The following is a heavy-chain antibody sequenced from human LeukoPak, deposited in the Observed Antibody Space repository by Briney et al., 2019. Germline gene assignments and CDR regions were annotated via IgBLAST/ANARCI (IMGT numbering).Heavy chain of an antibody. CDR1: GGSSSSYS. J-gene: IGHJ4*02. Sequence: SETLSLTCTVSGGSSSSYSWSWIRQPPGKGLEWVGYMCYSVSTNNNPSLKSRVTISVDTSKNQFSLKLSSVTAADTAVYYCASGENWGSIDYWGQGTLVTLSS. D-gene: IGHD7-27*01. CDR2: MCYSVST. V-gene: IGHV4-59*08. CDR3: ASGENWGSIDY.